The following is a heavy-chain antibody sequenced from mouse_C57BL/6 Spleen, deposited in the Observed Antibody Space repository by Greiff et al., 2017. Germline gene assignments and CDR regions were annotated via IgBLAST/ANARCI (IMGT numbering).Heavy chain of an antibody. CDR3: APITTVVEGNGYFDV. Sequence: QVQLQQSGAELARPGASVKLSCKASGYTFTSYGISWVKQRTGQGLEWIGEIYPRSGNTYYNEKFKGKATLTADKSSSTAYMELRSLTSEDSAVYFCAPITTVVEGNGYFDVWGTGTTVTVSS. V-gene: IGHV1-81*01. CDR2: IYPRSGNT. D-gene: IGHD1-1*01. CDR1: GYTFTSYG. J-gene: IGHJ1*03.